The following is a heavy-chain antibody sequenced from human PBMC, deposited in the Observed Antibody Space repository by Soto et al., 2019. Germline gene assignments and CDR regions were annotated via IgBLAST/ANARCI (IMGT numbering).Heavy chain of an antibody. CDR3: ARDLYYYGSGSYGGMDV. V-gene: IGHV1-69*01. CDR2: IIPIFGTA. D-gene: IGHD3-10*01. Sequence: QVQLVQSGAEVKKPGSSVKVSCTASGGTFSSYAISWVRQAPGQGLEWMGGIIPIFGTANYAQKFQGRVTITADESTSTAYMELSSLRSEDTAVYYCARDLYYYGSGSYGGMDVWGQGTTVTVSS. CDR1: GGTFSSYA. J-gene: IGHJ6*02.